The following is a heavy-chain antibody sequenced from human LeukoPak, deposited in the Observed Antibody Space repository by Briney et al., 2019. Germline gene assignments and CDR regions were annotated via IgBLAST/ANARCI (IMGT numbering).Heavy chain of an antibody. D-gene: IGHD1-14*01. CDR1: GYTLTELS. CDR2: FDPEDAET. Sequence: ASVKVSCKVSGYTLTELSMHWVRQAPGKGLEWMGGFDPEDAETIYAQQFQGRVTMTEDTSTDTAYMELSSLRSEDTAVYYCATALGTPRQVDYWGQRTRLTVSS. CDR3: ATALGTPRQVDY. J-gene: IGHJ4*02. V-gene: IGHV1-24*01.